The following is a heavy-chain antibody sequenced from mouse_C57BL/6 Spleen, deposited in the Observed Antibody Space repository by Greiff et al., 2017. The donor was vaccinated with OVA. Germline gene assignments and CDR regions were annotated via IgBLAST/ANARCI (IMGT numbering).Heavy chain of an antibody. CDR3: ARVITTVVAYYFDY. V-gene: IGHV5-15*01. J-gene: IGHJ2*01. Sequence: EVQGVESGGGLVQPGGSLKLSCAASGFTFSDYGMAWVRQAPRKGPEWVAFISNLAYSIYYADTVTGRFTISRENAKNTLYLEMSSLRSEDTAMYYCARVITTVVAYYFDYWGQGTTLTVSS. CDR1: GFTFSDYG. CDR2: ISNLAYSI. D-gene: IGHD1-1*01.